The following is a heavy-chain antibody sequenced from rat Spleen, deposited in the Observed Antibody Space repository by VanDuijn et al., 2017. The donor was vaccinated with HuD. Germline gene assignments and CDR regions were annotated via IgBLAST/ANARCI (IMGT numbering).Heavy chain of an antibody. D-gene: IGHD4-1*01. Sequence: EVQLMESGGGLVQPGRSLKLSCVASGFTFNNYWMTWIRQAPGKGLEWVASITTGGGNTYYRDSVKGRFTISRDNARNTLYLEMDSLRSEDTAIYFCARLLGDYWGQGIMVTVSS. CDR1: GFTFNNYW. CDR3: ARLLGDY. V-gene: IGHV5-31*01. CDR2: ITTGGGNT. J-gene: IGHJ2*01.